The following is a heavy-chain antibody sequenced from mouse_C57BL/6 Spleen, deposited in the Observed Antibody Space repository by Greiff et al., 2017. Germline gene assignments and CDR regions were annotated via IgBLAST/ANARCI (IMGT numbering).Heavy chain of an antibody. CDR3: ARDGGGYAMDY. CDR1: GFTFSSYA. Sequence: EVQVVESGGGLVKPGGSLKLSCAASGFTFSSYAMSWVRQTPEKRLEWVATITDGGSYTYYPDKVKGRFTISRDNTKNNLYLQMSHLKSEDTAMYYCARDGGGYAMDYWGQGTSVTVSS. J-gene: IGHJ4*01. V-gene: IGHV5-4*01. CDR2: ITDGGSYT.